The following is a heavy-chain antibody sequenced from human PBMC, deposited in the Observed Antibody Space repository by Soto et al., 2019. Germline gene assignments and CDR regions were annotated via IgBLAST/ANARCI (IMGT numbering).Heavy chain of an antibody. CDR2: INAGNGNT. D-gene: IGHD2-15*01. CDR3: ARDVGSLAVVAARLFED. V-gene: IGHV1-3*01. CDR1: GYTFTSYA. Sequence: ASVKVSCKASGYTFTSYAMHWVRQAPGQRLEWMGWINAGNGNTKYSQKLQGRVTITRDTSASTAYMELSSLRSEDTAVYYCARDVGSLAVVAARLFEDWGQGTLVTVSS. J-gene: IGHJ4*02.